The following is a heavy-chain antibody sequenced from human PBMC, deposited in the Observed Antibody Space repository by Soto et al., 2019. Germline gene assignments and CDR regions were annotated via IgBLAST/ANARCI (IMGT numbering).Heavy chain of an antibody. J-gene: IGHJ2*01. CDR3: TRDVASRYFDL. Sequence: QVQLVESGGGVVQPGRSLRLSCAASGFTFRNYGMHWVRQAPGKGLEWVAVIWYDGSNTYYADSVKGRFTISRDNSKNTLHLQMNSLRAEDTAGYYCTRDVASRYFDLWGRGSLVTVSS. D-gene: IGHD5-12*01. CDR1: GFTFRNYG. V-gene: IGHV3-33*01. CDR2: IWYDGSNT.